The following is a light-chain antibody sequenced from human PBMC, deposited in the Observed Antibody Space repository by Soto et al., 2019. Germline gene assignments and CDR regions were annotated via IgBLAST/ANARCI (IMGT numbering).Light chain of an antibody. V-gene: IGLV1-44*01. CDR1: SSNIGSNT. J-gene: IGLJ2*01. CDR3: AAWDDSLNGVV. Sequence: QSVLTQPPSASGTPGQRVTISCSGSSSNIGSNTVNWYQQLPGTAPKLLIYSNNQRPSGVPDRFSGSKSGTSASLAISGHQSDDEADYYCAAWDDSLNGVVFGGGTKLTVL. CDR2: SNN.